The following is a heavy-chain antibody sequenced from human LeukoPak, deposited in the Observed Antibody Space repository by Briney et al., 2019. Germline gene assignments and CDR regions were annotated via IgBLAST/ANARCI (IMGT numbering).Heavy chain of an antibody. CDR2: IYSGGST. V-gene: IGHV3-66*01. J-gene: IGHJ4*02. CDR1: GFTVSSNY. Sequence: RAGGSLRLSCAASGFTVSSNYMSWVRQAPGKGLEWVSVIYSGGSTYYADSVKGRFTISRDNSKNTLYLQMNSLRVEDTAVYYCARVISHYYDSTGRDYWGQGTLVTVSS. CDR3: ARVISHYYDSTGRDY. D-gene: IGHD3-22*01.